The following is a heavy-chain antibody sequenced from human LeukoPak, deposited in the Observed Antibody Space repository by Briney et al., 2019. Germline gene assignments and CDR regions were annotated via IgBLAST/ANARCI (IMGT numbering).Heavy chain of an antibody. J-gene: IGHJ4*02. CDR1: GYTFTAYY. Sequence: ASVKVSCKASGYTFTAYYVHWVRQAPGQGLEWMGWISAYNGNTNYAQKLQGRVTMTTDTSTSTAYMELRSLRSDDTAVYYCARDRGIVGATIRNYWGQGTLVTVSS. D-gene: IGHD1-26*01. CDR3: ARDRGIVGATIRNY. V-gene: IGHV1-18*04. CDR2: ISAYNGNT.